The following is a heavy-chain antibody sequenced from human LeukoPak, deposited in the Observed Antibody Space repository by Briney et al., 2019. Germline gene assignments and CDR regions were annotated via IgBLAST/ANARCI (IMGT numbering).Heavy chain of an antibody. D-gene: IGHD4-17*01. CDR2: INEDGSEK. V-gene: IGHV3-7*03. J-gene: IGHJ5*02. Sequence: PGGSLRLSCAASGFTFSTSWMNWVRQAPGKGLEWVASINEDGSEKYYVDSVKGRLTVSRDNAKNTLSLQMNSLRAEDTAVYYCAKESTVTPGNVNWFDTWGQGTLVTVSS. CDR1: GFTFSTSW. CDR3: AKESTVTPGNVNWFDT.